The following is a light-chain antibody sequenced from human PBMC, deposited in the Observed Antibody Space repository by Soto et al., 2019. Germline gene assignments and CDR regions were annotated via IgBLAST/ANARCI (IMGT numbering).Light chain of an antibody. CDR3: QQRSNWPPT. V-gene: IGKV3-15*01. CDR2: GAS. Sequence: EVVMTQSPATLSVSLGDRATLSCRASQSVSSNLAWYQQKPGQAPRLLIYGASTRATGIPARFSGSGSGTEFTLTISSLQSEDFAVYYCQQRSNWPPTFGQGTKLEIK. J-gene: IGKJ2*01. CDR1: QSVSSN.